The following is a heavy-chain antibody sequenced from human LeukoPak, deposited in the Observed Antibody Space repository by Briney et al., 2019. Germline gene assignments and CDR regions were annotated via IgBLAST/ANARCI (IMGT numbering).Heavy chain of an antibody. J-gene: IGHJ3*02. CDR1: GFTFSSYA. V-gene: IGHV3-30*04. D-gene: IGHD1-1*01. Sequence: PGRSLRLSCAASGFTFSSYAMHWVRQAPGKGLEWVAFIRYDGNNKYYADSVKGRFTISRDNSKNTLYLQMNSLRAEDSAEYYCAKSHLTTATGTGRAFDIWGQGTMVTVSA. CDR3: AKSHLTTATGTGRAFDI. CDR2: IRYDGNNK.